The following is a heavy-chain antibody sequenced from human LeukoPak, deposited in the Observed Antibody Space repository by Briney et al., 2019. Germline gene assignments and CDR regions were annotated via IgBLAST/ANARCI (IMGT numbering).Heavy chain of an antibody. J-gene: IGHJ4*02. CDR1: GYTFTSYG. D-gene: IGHD4-17*01. V-gene: IGHV1-18*01. CDR3: ASYPRGATVTPRGY. CDR2: ISAYNGNT. Sequence: ASVKVSCKASGYTFTSYGISWVRQAPGQGLEWMGWISAYNGNTNYAQKLQGRVTMTTDTSTGTAYMELSSLRSEDTAVYYCASYPRGATVTPRGYWGQGTLVTVSS.